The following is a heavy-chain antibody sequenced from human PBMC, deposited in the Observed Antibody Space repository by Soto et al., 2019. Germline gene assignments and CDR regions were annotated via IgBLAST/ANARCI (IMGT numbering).Heavy chain of an antibody. Sequence: EVQLVETGGGLIQPGGSLRLSCAASGFTVSNNYMSWVRQAPGKGLEWVSLIYSGRSTYYADSVKGRFTITRDNSKNTLYLQMNSLRAEDTAVYYCATYSSLDYWGQGTQVTVSS. CDR2: IYSGRST. J-gene: IGHJ4*02. CDR1: GFTVSNNY. D-gene: IGHD6-13*01. CDR3: ATYSSLDY. V-gene: IGHV3-53*02.